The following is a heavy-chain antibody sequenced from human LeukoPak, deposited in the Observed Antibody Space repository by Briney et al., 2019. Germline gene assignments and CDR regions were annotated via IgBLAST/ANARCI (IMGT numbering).Heavy chain of an antibody. CDR1: GGSFSGYY. D-gene: IGHD2-21*01. CDR3: ARTAGGVEDAFDI. J-gene: IGHJ3*02. CDR2: INHSGST. Sequence: PSETLSLTCAVYGGSFSGYYWNWIRQPPGKGLEWIGEINHSGSTNYNPSLKSRVTISVDTSKSQFSLKLSSVTAADTAVYYCARTAGGVEDAFDIWGQGTMVTVSS. V-gene: IGHV4-34*01.